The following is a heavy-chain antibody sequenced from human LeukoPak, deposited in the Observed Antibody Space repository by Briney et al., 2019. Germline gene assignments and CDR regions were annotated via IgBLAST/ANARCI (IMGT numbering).Heavy chain of an antibody. V-gene: IGHV2-70*20. CDR3: ARSSYSGSYLDAFDI. D-gene: IGHD1-26*01. CDR2: IDWDDDK. J-gene: IGHJ3*02. Sequence: SGPALVKPTQTLTLTCTFSGFSLSTSGMCVSWVRQPPGKALEWLALIDWDDDKYYSTSLTTRLTISKDTSKNQVVLTMTNMDPVDTATYYCARSSYSGSYLDAFDIWGQGTMVTVSS. CDR1: GFSLSTSGMC.